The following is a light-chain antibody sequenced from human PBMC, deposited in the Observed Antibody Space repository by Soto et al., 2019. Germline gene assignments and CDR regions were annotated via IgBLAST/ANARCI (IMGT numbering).Light chain of an antibody. Sequence: QAVVTQEPSLTVSPGGTVTLTCASSTGAVTSGYYPNWFQQKPGQAPRPLIYSTNKRHSWTPARLTGSLLGGKAALTLSGVQPEDEAEYYCLLYYGGAVVFGGGTKVTVL. CDR2: STN. CDR3: LLYYGGAVV. CDR1: TGAVTSGYY. J-gene: IGLJ2*01. V-gene: IGLV7-43*01.